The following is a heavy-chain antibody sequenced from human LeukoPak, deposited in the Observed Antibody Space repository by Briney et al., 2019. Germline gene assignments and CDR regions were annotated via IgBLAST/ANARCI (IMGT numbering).Heavy chain of an antibody. J-gene: IGHJ6*02. D-gene: IGHD3-3*01. CDR3: ARVPDKYYDFWSGYYPYYYYGMDV. CDR1: GFTFSSYA. CDR2: IWYDGSNK. Sequence: GGSLRLSCAASGFTFSSYAMSWVRQAPGKGLEWVAVIWYDGSNKYYADSVKGRFTISRDNSKNTLYLQMNSLRAEDTAVYYCARVPDKYYDFWSGYYPYYYYGMDVWGQGTTVTVSS. V-gene: IGHV3-33*08.